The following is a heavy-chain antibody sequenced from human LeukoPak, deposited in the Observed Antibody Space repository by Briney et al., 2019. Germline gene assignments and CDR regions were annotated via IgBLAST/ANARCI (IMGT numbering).Heavy chain of an antibody. CDR2: INHSGGT. V-gene: IGHV4-34*01. J-gene: IGHJ5*02. CDR1: GGSFSGYY. CDR3: ATGIAAAGHNWFDP. D-gene: IGHD6-13*01. Sequence: SETLSLTCAVYGGSFSGYYWSWIRQPPGKGLEWIGEINHSGGTKYNPSLKSRVTISVDTSKNQFSLKLSSVTAADTAMYYCATGIAAAGHNWFDPWGQGTLVTVSS.